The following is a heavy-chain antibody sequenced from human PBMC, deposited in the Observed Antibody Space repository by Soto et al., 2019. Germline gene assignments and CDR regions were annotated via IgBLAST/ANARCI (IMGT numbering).Heavy chain of an antibody. V-gene: IGHV1-69*13. CDR2: IIPIFGTA. CDR3: ANQVRGFGGSWFDP. J-gene: IGHJ5*02. D-gene: IGHD2-15*01. CDR1: GGTFSSYA. Sequence: ASVKVSCKASGGTFSSYAISWVRQAPGQGLEWMGGIIPIFGTANYAQKFQGRVTITADESTSTAYMELSSLRSEDTAVYYCANQVRGFGGSWFDPWGQGTLVTVSS.